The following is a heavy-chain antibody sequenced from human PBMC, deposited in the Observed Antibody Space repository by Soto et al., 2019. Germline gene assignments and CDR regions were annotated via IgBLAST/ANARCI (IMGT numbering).Heavy chain of an antibody. J-gene: IGHJ5*02. CDR2: IYSSGST. D-gene: IGHD2-8*02. CDR3: ARTPIGYCSGGTCSNWFHP. Sequence: SYTGSAGMIRASERSWIRQPPGKGLEWVGYIYSSGSTYVRPSLKSRVSMSVDPSKNQVSLRLTSVTATDTAVYYCARTPIGYCSGGTCSNWFHPWGQGTLVTVS. CDR1: AGMIRASE. V-gene: IGHV4-59*08.